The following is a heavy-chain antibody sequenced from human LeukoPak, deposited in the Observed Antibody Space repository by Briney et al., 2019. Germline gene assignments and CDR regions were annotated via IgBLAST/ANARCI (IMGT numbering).Heavy chain of an antibody. CDR2: ISSSSSYI. Sequence: GGSLRLSCAASGFTFSSYSMNWVRQAPGKGLEWVSSISSSSSYIYYADSVKGRFTISRDNAKNSLYLQMNSLRAEDTAVYYCARDLGIAAAAPPDYWGQGTLVTVSS. D-gene: IGHD6-13*01. CDR3: ARDLGIAAAAPPDY. V-gene: IGHV3-21*01. J-gene: IGHJ4*02. CDR1: GFTFSSYS.